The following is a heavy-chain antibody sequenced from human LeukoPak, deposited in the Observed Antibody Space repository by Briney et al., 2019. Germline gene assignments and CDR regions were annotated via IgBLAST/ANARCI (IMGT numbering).Heavy chain of an antibody. CDR2: ISGSGGST. Sequence: GGSLRLSCAASGFTFSSYTMSWVRQAPGKGLGWVSAISGSGGSTYYADSVKGRFTISRDNSKNTLYLQMNSLRAEDTAVYYCAKGAGVLWFADQNWFDPWGQGTLVTVSS. CDR3: AKGAGVLWFADQNWFDP. CDR1: GFTFSSYT. V-gene: IGHV3-23*01. D-gene: IGHD3-10*01. J-gene: IGHJ5*02.